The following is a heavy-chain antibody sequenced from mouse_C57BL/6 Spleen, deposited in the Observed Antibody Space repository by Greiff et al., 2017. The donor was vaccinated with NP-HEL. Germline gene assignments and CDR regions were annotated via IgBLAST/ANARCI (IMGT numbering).Heavy chain of an antibody. CDR3: ARSYPLYAMDY. CDR1: GYSFTGYY. Sequence: VQLQQSGPELVKPGASVKISCKASGYSFTGYYMNWVKQSPEKSLEWIGEINPSTGGTTYNQKFKAKATLTVDKSSSTAYMQLKSLTSEDSAVYYCARSYPLYAMDYWGQGTSVTVSS. J-gene: IGHJ4*01. V-gene: IGHV1-42*01. D-gene: IGHD2-10*01. CDR2: INPSTGGT.